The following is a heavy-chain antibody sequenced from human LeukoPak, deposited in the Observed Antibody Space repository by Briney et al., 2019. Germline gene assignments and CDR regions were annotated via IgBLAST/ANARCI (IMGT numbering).Heavy chain of an antibody. J-gene: IGHJ6*03. CDR1: GFTFDDYA. CDR3: AKDRKAYSYYYMDV. V-gene: IGHV3-43D*03. CDR2: ISWDGGST. Sequence: GGSLRLSCAASGFTFDDYAMHWVRQAPGKGLEWVSLISWDGGSTYYADSVKGRFTISRDNSKNSLYLQMNSLRAEDTALYYCAKDRKAYSYYYMDVWGKGTTVTVSS.